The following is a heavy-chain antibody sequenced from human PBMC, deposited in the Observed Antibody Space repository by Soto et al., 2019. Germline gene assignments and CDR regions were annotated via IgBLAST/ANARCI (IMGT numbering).Heavy chain of an antibody. CDR3: ARYDSSGYYWPYYYYGMDV. CDR1: GFTFSNAW. D-gene: IGHD3-22*01. J-gene: IGHJ6*02. V-gene: IGHV3-15*01. CDR2: IKSKTDGGTT. Sequence: GGSLRLSCAASGFTFSNAWMSWVRQAPGKGLEWVGRIKSKTDGGTTDYAAPMKGRFTISRDDSKNTLYLQMNSLRAEDTAVYYCARYDSSGYYWPYYYYGMDVWGQGTTVTVSS.